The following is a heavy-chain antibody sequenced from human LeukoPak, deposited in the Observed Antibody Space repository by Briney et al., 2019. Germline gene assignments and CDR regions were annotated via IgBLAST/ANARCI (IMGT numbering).Heavy chain of an antibody. J-gene: IGHJ4*02. CDR3: ARLVGYSYGGFDC. CDR1: GYSFTSYW. D-gene: IGHD5-18*01. Sequence: ESLKVACKGSGYSFTSYWISWVRQMPGKGLEWMGRIDPSGCYTNYSASFQGQVTISGDKSISTASLQWSSLKASDTAMYYCARLVGYSYGGFDCWGQGTLVTVSS. V-gene: IGHV5-10-1*01. CDR2: IDPSGCYT.